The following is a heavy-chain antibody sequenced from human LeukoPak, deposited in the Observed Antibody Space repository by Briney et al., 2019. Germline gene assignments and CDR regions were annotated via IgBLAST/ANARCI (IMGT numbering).Heavy chain of an antibody. J-gene: IGHJ4*02. D-gene: IGHD6-6*01. CDR1: GYIFTTYW. V-gene: IGHV5-51*01. CDR3: ARAHSSSSSVDY. CDR2: IYPGDSDT. Sequence: GESLKISCKGSGYIFTTYWIGWVRQMPGKGLEWMGIIYPGDSDTRYSPSFQGQVTISTDKSISTAYLQWSSLKASDTAMYYCARAHSSSSSVDYWGQGTLVTVSS.